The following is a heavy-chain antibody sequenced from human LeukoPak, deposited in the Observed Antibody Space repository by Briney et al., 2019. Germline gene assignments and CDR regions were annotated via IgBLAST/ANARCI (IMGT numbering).Heavy chain of an antibody. V-gene: IGHV3-48*02. CDR3: ALTFHGEWLFRKSFDY. Sequence: GGSLRLSCAASGLTFSTYWMNWVRQAPGKGLEWLSYISSTSGTINYADSVKGRFTISRDNAKNSLFLQMNSLRDEDTAVYYCALTFHGEWLFRKSFDYWGQGTLVTVSS. CDR2: ISSTSGTI. J-gene: IGHJ4*02. D-gene: IGHD6-19*01. CDR1: GLTFSTYW.